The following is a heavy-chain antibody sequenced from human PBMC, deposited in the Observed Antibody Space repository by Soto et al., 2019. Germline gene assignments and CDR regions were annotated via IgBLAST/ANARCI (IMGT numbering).Heavy chain of an antibody. J-gene: IGHJ6*02. CDR2: ISNDALNK. CDR3: ARPRRDYYYYYGMDV. CDR1: GFTFSGYG. V-gene: IGHV3-30*03. Sequence: QVQLVESGGGVVQPGRSLRLSCAASGFTFSGYGMHWVRQAPGKGLEWVAVISNDALNKYYADSVKGRFAISRDDYRNTLYLQMNSLRAEYTAVYYCARPRRDYYYYYGMDVWGQGTTVTVSS.